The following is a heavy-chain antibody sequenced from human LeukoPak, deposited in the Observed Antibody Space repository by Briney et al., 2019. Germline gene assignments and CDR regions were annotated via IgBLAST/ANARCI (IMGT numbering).Heavy chain of an antibody. V-gene: IGHV3-30*18. Sequence: PGGSLRLFCAASGFTFSSYGMHWVRQAPGKGLEWVAVISYDGSNKYYADSVKGRFTISRDNSKNTLYLQMNSLRAEDTAVYYCAKLTYGDPENYFDYWGLGTLVTVSS. CDR2: ISYDGSNK. CDR3: AKLTYGDPENYFDY. J-gene: IGHJ4*02. D-gene: IGHD4-17*01. CDR1: GFTFSSYG.